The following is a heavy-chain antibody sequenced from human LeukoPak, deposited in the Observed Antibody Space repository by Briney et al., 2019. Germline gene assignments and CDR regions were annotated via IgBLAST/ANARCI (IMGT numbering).Heavy chain of an antibody. Sequence: GASVKVSCKASGGTFSSYAISWVRQAPGQGLEWMGGIIPIFGTANYAQRFQGRVTMTTDTSTSTAYMELRSLRSDDTAVYYCARGGYSSGYWGQGTLVTVSS. V-gene: IGHV1-69*05. CDR2: IIPIFGTA. J-gene: IGHJ4*02. CDR3: ARGGYSSGY. CDR1: GGTFSSYA. D-gene: IGHD6-19*01.